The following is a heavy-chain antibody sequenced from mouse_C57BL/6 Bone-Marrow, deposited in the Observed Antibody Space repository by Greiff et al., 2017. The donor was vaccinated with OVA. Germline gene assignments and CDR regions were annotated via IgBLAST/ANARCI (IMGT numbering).Heavy chain of an antibody. CDR3: AGPLTGTSTYYFAY. V-gene: IGHV5-6*01. D-gene: IGHD2-14*01. J-gene: IGHJ2*01. CDR2: ISSGGSYT. Sequence: EVKVVESGGDLVKPGGSLKLSCAASGFTFSSYGMSWVRQTPDQRLEWVATISSGGSYTYYPDSVKGRSTISRDNATNTLCLLMSSLKSEHSAVYYVAGPLTGTSTYYFAYWGQGTTLTVSA. CDR1: GFTFSSYG.